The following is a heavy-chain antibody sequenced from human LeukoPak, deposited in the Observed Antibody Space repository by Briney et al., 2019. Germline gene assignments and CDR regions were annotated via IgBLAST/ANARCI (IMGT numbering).Heavy chain of an antibody. CDR3: ARVGSYGSGSYYTNWFDP. CDR2: IYHSGST. CDR1: GGSISSGGYS. J-gene: IGHJ5*02. V-gene: IGHV4-30-2*01. D-gene: IGHD3-10*01. Sequence: SETLSLTCAVFGGSISSGGYSWSWIRQPPGKGLEWIGYIYHSGSTYYNPSLKSRVTISVDRSKNQFSLKLSSVTAADTAVYYCARVGSYGSGSYYTNWFDPWGQGTLVTVSS.